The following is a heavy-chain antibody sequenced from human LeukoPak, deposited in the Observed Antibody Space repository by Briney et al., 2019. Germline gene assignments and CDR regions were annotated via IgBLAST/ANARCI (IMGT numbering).Heavy chain of an antibody. CDR3: AKVRANRFASFDY. CDR1: GFTFSSYG. J-gene: IGHJ4*02. V-gene: IGHV3-23*01. CDR2: ISGSGGTT. Sequence: GGSLRLSCAASGFTFSSYGMSWVRQAPGKGLEWVSGISGSGGTTYYADSVKGRFTICRDNSKITLYLQMNSLRAEDTAVYYCAKVRANRFASFDYWGQGTLVTVSS. D-gene: IGHD1/OR15-1a*01.